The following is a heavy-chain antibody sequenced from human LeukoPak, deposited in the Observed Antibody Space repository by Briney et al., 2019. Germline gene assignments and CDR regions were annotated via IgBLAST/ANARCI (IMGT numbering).Heavy chain of an antibody. CDR2: ISWNGGST. V-gene: IGHV3-43D*03. CDR3: AKDGKNYFDY. Sequence: GRSLRLSCAASGFTFSSYSMNWVRQAPGKGLEWVSLISWNGGSTYYADSVKGRFTISRDNSKNSLYLQMNSLRAEDTALYYCAKDGKNYFDYWGQGTLVTVSS. J-gene: IGHJ4*02. CDR1: GFTFSSYS.